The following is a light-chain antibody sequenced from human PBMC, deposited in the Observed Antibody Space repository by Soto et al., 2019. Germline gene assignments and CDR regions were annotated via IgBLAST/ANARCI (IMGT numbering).Light chain of an antibody. CDR1: QKIDKY. Sequence: DIQMTQSPSSLSASVGDRVTITCRASQKIDKYLNWYQQKPGKAPKLLIYAASYLQSGVPSRFSGSGSGTDVTLTISSLLPEDFAIYFCQESRTSGTFGQGTKVEF. CDR2: AAS. J-gene: IGKJ2*01. CDR3: QESRTSGT. V-gene: IGKV1-39*01.